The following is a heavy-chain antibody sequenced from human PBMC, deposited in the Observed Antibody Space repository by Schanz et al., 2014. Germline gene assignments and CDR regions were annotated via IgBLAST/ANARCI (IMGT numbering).Heavy chain of an antibody. CDR3: AKDLPSDYYIAY. V-gene: IGHV3-30*02. CDR1: GFTFSSSG. Sequence: QVQLVESGGGVVQPGGSLRLSCAASGFTFSSSGMHWVRQAPGKGLEWVAFIPSDESNKYYIDSVKGRFTISRDNSRETMFLQMNTLRPDDTAVYYCAKDLPSDYYIAYWGQGTLVTVSS. J-gene: IGHJ4*02. D-gene: IGHD3-22*01. CDR2: IPSDESNK.